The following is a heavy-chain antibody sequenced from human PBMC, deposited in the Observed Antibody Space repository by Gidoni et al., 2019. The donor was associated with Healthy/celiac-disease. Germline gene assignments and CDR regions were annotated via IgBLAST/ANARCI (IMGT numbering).Heavy chain of an antibody. D-gene: IGHD3-10*01. J-gene: IGHJ6*02. CDR3: AKDNYGSGSYYETTYYYGMDV. CDR2: ISWNSGSI. CDR1: GFTFDDYA. Sequence: EVQLVESGGGLVQPGRSLRLSCAASGFTFDDYAMHWVRQAPGKGLEWVSGISWNSGSIGYADSVKGRFTISRDNAKNSLYLQMNSLRAEDTALYYCAKDNYGSGSYYETTYYYGMDVWGQGTTVTVSS. V-gene: IGHV3-9*01.